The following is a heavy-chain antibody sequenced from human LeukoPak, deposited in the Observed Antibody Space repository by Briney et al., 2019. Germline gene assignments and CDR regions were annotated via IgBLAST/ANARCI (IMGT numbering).Heavy chain of an antibody. CDR2: TYYRSKWYN. J-gene: IGHJ4*02. CDR3: ARDRAVATKGMQWLVRRWLHHNYYFDY. Sequence: SQTLSLTFAISGDSVSRNNAGWNWIRQSPSRGLEWLGRTYYRSKWYNDYAVSVKSRITINPDTSKNQFSLQLNSVTPEDTAVYYCARDRAVATKGMQWLVRRWLHHNYYFDYWGQGTLVTVSS. D-gene: IGHD6-19*01. CDR1: GDSVSRNNAG. V-gene: IGHV6-1*01.